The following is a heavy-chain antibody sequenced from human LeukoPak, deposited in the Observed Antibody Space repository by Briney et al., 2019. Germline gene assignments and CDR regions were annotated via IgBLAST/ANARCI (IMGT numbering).Heavy chain of an antibody. CDR3: ARYAFDI. CDR1: SGSISSGSYC. J-gene: IGHJ3*02. Sequence: PSQTLSLTCTVSSGSISSGSYCWSWIRQSAGKGLEWIGRIHIRGSTNYNPSLKSRVTISVDTSKNQFSLKLSSVTAADTAVYYCARYAFDIWGQGTMVTVSS. CDR2: IHIRGST. V-gene: IGHV4-61*02.